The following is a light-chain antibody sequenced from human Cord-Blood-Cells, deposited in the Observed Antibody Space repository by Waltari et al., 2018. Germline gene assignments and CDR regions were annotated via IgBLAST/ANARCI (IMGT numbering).Light chain of an antibody. CDR1: QSISSD. V-gene: IGKV1-39*01. Sequence: DIQMTQSPSSMSASVGARVTIICRASQSISSDLNWYQQTPVKAPKLLIDAASSCQIGVPSRCSGSGAETDFTLTISSLQPEDIATYYCQQSYSTPYTLVQGTKLEIK. CDR2: AAS. J-gene: IGKJ2*01. CDR3: QQSYSTPYT.